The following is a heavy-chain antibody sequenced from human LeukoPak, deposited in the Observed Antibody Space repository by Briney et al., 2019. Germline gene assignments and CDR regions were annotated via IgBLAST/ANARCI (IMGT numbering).Heavy chain of an antibody. CDR3: TRQSGTVTPVDY. J-gene: IGHJ4*02. V-gene: IGHV4-34*01. CDR2: IHHSGTT. Sequence: SQTLSLTCTIRGGSINGYSWGWIRHHPWKGLQWIGEIHHSGTTNSRPSLKSRVTISCDKSKNQFSLTMTSVTASDTAVYYCTRQSGTVTPVDYWGQGTLVTVSS. D-gene: IGHD4-17*01. CDR1: GGSINGYS.